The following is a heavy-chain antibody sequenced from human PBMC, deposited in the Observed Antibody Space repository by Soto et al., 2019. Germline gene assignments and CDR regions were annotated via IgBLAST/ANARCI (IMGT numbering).Heavy chain of an antibody. D-gene: IGHD2-2*01. Sequence: SVKGSCKASGYTFTGYYMHLVRQAPGQGLEWMGWINPNSGGTNYAQKFQGWVTMTRDTSISTAYMELSRLRSDDTAVYYCAREYCSSTSCPGAFDPWGQGTLVTASS. CDR1: GYTFTGYY. CDR3: AREYCSSTSCPGAFDP. J-gene: IGHJ5*02. V-gene: IGHV1-2*04. CDR2: INPNSGGT.